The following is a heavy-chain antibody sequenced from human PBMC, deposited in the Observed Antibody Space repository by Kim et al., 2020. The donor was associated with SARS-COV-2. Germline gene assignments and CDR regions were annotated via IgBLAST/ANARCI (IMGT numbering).Heavy chain of an antibody. CDR1: GFTFDDYA. J-gene: IGHJ6*02. CDR2: ISGDGGST. CDR3: AKDIGEGGLTPYSSSWYIIYYYYYGMDV. Sequence: GGSLRLSCAASGFTFDDYAMHWVRQAPGKGLEWVSLISGDGGSTYYADSVKGRFTISRDNSKNSLYLQMNSLRTEDTALYYCAKDIGEGGLTPYSSSWYIIYYYYYGMDVWGQGTTVTVSS. D-gene: IGHD6-13*01. V-gene: IGHV3-43*02.